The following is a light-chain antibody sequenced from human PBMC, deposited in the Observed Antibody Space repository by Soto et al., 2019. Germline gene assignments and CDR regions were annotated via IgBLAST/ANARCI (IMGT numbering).Light chain of an antibody. V-gene: IGKV1-9*01. CDR3: QQYNSYRA. J-gene: IGKJ1*01. CDR1: QAMNTY. Sequence: IHLTQSPSFLSASVGNRVTISCRASQAMNTYIAWHQQKPGRAPKLLISKASALESGVPSRFSGSASGTDSTLTIRDVQPDDFAIYYCQQYNSYRAFGQGTKVDIK. CDR2: KAS.